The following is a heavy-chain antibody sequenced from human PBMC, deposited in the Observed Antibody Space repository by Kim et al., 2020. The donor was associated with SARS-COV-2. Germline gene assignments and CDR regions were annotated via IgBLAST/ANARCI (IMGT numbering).Heavy chain of an antibody. CDR1: GFPFNIFA. CDR3: ARDSYRYDS. Sequence: GGSLRLSCAASGFPFNIFAMHWVRQAPGKGLEWVSFISRDTIATYYADSVKGRFIVSRDDSTNMSYLQLNNLRAEDSAVYYCARDSYRYDSWGRGTLVTV. CDR2: ISRDTIAT. D-gene: IGHD5-18*01. J-gene: IGHJ4*02. V-gene: IGHV3-30*03.